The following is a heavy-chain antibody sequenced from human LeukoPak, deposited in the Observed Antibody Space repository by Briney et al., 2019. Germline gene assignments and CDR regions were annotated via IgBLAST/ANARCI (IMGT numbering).Heavy chain of an antibody. V-gene: IGHV3-48*02. D-gene: IGHD3-10*01. CDR2: ITSSSSSI. J-gene: IGHJ4*02. CDR3: ARHYYGSGSVDY. Sequence: GGSLRLSCAASGFTFSSYSMNWVRQAPEKGLEWISYITSSSSSIHYADSVKGRFTVSRDNAKNSVYLQMNSLRDEDTAAYYCARHYYGSGSVDYWGQGTLVTVSS. CDR1: GFTFSSYS.